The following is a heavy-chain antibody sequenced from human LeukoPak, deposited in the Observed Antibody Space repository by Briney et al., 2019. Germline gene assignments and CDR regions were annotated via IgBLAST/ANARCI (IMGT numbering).Heavy chain of an antibody. J-gene: IGHJ4*02. CDR1: GFTFSSYG. Sequence: PGGSLRLSCAASGFTFSSYGMHWVRQAPGKGLEWVAVIWYDGSNKYYADSMKGRFTISRDNSKNTLYLQMNSLRAEDTAVYYCARGKGDGSGSYRRAIYYFDYWGQGTLVTVSS. CDR3: ARGKGDGSGSYRRAIYYFDY. V-gene: IGHV3-33*01. D-gene: IGHD3-10*01. CDR2: IWYDGSNK.